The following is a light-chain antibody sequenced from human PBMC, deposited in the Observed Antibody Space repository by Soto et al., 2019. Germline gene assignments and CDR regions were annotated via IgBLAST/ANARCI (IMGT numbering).Light chain of an antibody. CDR2: GTS. V-gene: IGKV3-20*01. Sequence: IVLTQSPGTLSLSLEGRVILSCRSSHSVPTNYLAWYQQKPGQSPRLLXYGTSNRATGIPDRFSGSGSGTDFTLTISRLEAEDFAVYYCQQYGTSPLLTFGGGTKVDIK. J-gene: IGKJ4*01. CDR1: HSVPTNY. CDR3: QQYGTSPLLT.